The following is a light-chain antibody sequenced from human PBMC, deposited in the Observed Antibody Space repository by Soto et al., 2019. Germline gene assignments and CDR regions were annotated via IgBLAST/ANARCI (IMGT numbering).Light chain of an antibody. CDR1: NSNIATYA. CDR3: GAWDDRLHGYV. J-gene: IGLJ1*01. V-gene: IGLV1-44*01. CDR2: GND. Sequence: QSALTQPPSASGTPGQRVTISCSGTNSNIATYAVNWYQQYPGTAPTLLIYGNDQRPSGVPDRFSGSKSDTSASLAISGPQSEDEADYYCGAWDDRLHGYVFGTGTKVTVL.